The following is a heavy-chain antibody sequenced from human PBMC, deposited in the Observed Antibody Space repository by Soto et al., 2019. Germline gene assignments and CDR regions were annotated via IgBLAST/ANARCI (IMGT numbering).Heavy chain of an antibody. V-gene: IGHV3-11*01. CDR2: ISSSGSTI. J-gene: IGHJ4*02. Sequence: GGSLRLSCAGSGFTFSSYAMSWIRQAPGKGLEWVSYISSSGSTIYYADSVKGRFTISRDNAKNSLYLQMNSLRAEDTAVYYCARDPREYYFDYWGQGTLVTVSS. CDR1: GFTFSSYA. CDR3: ARDPREYYFDY.